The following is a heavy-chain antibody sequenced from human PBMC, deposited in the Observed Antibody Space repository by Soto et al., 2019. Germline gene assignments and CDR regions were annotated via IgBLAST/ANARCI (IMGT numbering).Heavy chain of an antibody. V-gene: IGHV1-3*01. CDR3: ATDLQADY. CDR2: INAGDGNT. J-gene: IGHJ4*02. Sequence: ASVKVSCKASGYTFTNYAMHLVRQAPVQMLELIVWINAGDGNTKYSQKFQGRFTITMYASAITSYMELSSLRSEDTAVYYCATDLQADYWGQGTLVTVSS. CDR1: GYTFTNYA.